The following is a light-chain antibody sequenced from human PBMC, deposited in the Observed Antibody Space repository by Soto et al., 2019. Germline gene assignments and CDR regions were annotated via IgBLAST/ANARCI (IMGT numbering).Light chain of an antibody. CDR2: DAS. CDR1: QSVSSN. V-gene: IGKV3D-15*01. J-gene: IGKJ5*01. CDR3: QQYNNWPPDT. Sequence: ENVLTQSPATLSLSPGERATLSCRASQSVSSNLAWYQQKPGQAPRLLIYDASNRATGIPVRFRGSGSGTEFTLTITSLQSEDFAVYFCQQYNNWPPDTFGQGTRLEIK.